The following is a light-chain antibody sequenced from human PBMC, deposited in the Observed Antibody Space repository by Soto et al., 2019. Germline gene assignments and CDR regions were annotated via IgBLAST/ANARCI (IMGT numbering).Light chain of an antibody. CDR3: QEYGSAAET. CDR2: GAS. V-gene: IGKV3-11*01. CDR1: QSVSSY. J-gene: IGKJ1*01. Sequence: ATLTLPEGKRAKVSCGASQSVSSYLAWYQQKPGQAPRLLIYGASSRATGIPARFSISGSWTDLALTISSLAPEDCAVYYCQEYGSAAETFGQGTRVDIK.